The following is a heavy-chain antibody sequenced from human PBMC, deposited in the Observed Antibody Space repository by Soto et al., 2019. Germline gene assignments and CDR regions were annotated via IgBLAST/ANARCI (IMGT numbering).Heavy chain of an antibody. CDR2: VYYSGTA. J-gene: IGHJ5*02. CDR3: AREDTRWFDP. CDR1: GVSITNYY. Sequence: SETLSLTCTVSGVSITNYYWSWIRQPPGKGLEWVGYVYYSGTASYNPSLKSRVAMSVDTSKKQISLKLSSVTAADTAVYYCAREDTRWFDPWGQGTLVTV. V-gene: IGHV4-59*01.